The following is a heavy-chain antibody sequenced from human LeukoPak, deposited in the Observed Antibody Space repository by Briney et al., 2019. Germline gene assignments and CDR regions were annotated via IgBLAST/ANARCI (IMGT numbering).Heavy chain of an antibody. CDR3: ARHPDYDLKFDP. CDR2: IYYSGST. V-gene: IGHV4-31*11. J-gene: IGHJ5*02. D-gene: IGHD3-22*01. Sequence: PSETLSLTCAVSGGSISSGGYYWSWIRQHPGKGLEWIGYIYYSGSTYYNPSLKSRVTISVDTSKNQFSLKLSSVTAADTAVYYCARHPDYDLKFDPWGQGTLVTVSS. CDR1: GGSISSGGYY.